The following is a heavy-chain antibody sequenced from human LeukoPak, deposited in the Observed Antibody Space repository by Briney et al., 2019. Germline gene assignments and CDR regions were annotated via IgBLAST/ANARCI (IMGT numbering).Heavy chain of an antibody. D-gene: IGHD6-13*01. CDR3: AREQQLAITFDY. J-gene: IGHJ4*02. Sequence: PGGSLRLSCAASGFTFSSYEMNWVRQAPGKGLEWVSYISSSGSTIYYADSVKGRFTISRDNAKNSLYLQMNSLRAEDTAVYYCAREQQLAITFDYWGQGTLVTVSS. V-gene: IGHV3-48*03. CDR2: ISSSGSTI. CDR1: GFTFSSYE.